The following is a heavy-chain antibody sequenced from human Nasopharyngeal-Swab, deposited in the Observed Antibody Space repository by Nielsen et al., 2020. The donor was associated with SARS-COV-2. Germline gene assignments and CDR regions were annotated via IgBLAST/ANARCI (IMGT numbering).Heavy chain of an antibody. Sequence: VKVSCKVSGYTLTELSMHWVRQAPGKGLEWMGGFDPEDGETIYAQKFQGRVTMTEDTSTDTAYMELSSLRSEDTAVYYCATAPPIAAAGTSWFDPWGQGTLVTVSS. V-gene: IGHV1-24*01. CDR1: GYTLTELS. CDR2: FDPEDGET. J-gene: IGHJ5*02. D-gene: IGHD6-13*01. CDR3: ATAPPIAAAGTSWFDP.